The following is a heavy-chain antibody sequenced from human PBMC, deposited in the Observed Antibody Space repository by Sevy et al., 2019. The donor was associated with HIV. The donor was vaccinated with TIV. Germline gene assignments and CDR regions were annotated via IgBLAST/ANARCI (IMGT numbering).Heavy chain of an antibody. J-gene: IGHJ5*02. CDR2: INHSGST. CDR1: GGSFSGYY. Sequence: SETLSLTCAVYGGSFSGYYWSWIRQPPGKGLEWIGEINHSGSTNYNPSLKSRVTISVDTSKNQFSLKLSSVTAADTAVYCCARGGRRYCTGGVCYSWFDPWGQGTLVTVSS. D-gene: IGHD2-8*02. V-gene: IGHV4-34*01. CDR3: ARGGRRYCTGGVCYSWFDP.